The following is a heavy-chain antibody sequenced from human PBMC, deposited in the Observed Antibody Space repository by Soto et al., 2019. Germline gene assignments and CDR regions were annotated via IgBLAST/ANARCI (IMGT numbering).Heavy chain of an antibody. Sequence: VQLVQSGAEVKKPGSSVKVSCKASGFTFSSYAMSWVRQAPGKGLEWVSAISGSGGSTYYADSVKGRFTISRDNSKNTLYLQMNSLRAEDTAVYYCAKTRVVVPASDYYGMDVWGQGTTVTVSS. CDR2: ISGSGGST. CDR3: AKTRVVVPASDYYGMDV. V-gene: IGHV3-23*04. J-gene: IGHJ6*02. D-gene: IGHD2-2*01. CDR1: GFTFSSYA.